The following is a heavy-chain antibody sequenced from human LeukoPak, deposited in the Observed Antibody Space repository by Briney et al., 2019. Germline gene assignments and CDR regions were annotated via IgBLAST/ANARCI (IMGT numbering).Heavy chain of an antibody. Sequence: SVKVSCKASGGTFSSYAISWVRQAPGQGLEWMGGIIPIFGTANYAQKFQGRVTITADESTSTAYMELSSLRSEDTAVYYCARRPYCSSTSCYRLDPWGQGTLVTVS. CDR2: IIPIFGTA. CDR1: GGTFSSYA. D-gene: IGHD2-2*02. J-gene: IGHJ5*02. V-gene: IGHV1-69*13. CDR3: ARRPYCSSTSCYRLDP.